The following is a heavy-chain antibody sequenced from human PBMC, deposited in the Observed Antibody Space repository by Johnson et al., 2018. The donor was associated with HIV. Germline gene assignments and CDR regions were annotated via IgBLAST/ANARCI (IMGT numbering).Heavy chain of an antibody. CDR2: ISYDGGNK. D-gene: IGHD1-26*01. J-gene: IGHJ3*02. V-gene: IGHV3-30*03. Sequence: QVQLVESGGGLIQPGRSLRLSCAASRFTFSSYGMHWVRQAPGKGLEWVAVISYDGGNKYYADSVKGRFTISRDNSKNTLYLQMNSLRAGDTAVYYCARGLWATTPGGAFDIWGQGTMVTVSS. CDR1: RFTFSSYG. CDR3: ARGLWATTPGGAFDI.